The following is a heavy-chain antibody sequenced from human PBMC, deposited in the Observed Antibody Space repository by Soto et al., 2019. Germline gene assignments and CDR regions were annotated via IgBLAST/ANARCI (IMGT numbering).Heavy chain of an antibody. CDR1: GGSISSYY. Sequence: KASETLSLTCTVSGGSISSYYWSWIRQPPGKGLEWIGYIYYSGSTNYNPSLKSRVTISVDTSKNQFSLKLSSVTAADTAVYYCARKLCGGMGAFDIWRQGTMVTVSS. J-gene: IGHJ3*02. CDR2: IYYSGST. V-gene: IGHV4-59*01. CDR3: ARKLCGGMGAFDI. D-gene: IGHD2-15*01.